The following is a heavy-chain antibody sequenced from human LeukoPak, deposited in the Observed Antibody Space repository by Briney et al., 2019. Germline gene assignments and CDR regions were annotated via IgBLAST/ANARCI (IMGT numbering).Heavy chain of an antibody. CDR2: FDPEDGET. CDR3: ATDYYGSGSPHSLRY. J-gene: IGHJ1*01. V-gene: IGHV1-24*01. Sequence: ASVKVSCKVSGYTLTELSMHWVRQAPGKGLEWMGDFDPEDGETIYAQKFQGRVTMTEDTSTDTAYMELSSLRSEDTAVYYCATDYYGSGSPHSLRYWDQGTLVTVTS. D-gene: IGHD3-10*01. CDR1: GYTLTELS.